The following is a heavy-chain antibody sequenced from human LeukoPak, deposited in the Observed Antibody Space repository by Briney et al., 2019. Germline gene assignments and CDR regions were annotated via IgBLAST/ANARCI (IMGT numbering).Heavy chain of an antibody. J-gene: IGHJ4*02. V-gene: IGHV3-23*01. CDR3: AKAHYDILTGYIPSIGY. D-gene: IGHD3-9*01. Sequence: PGGTLRLSCAASGFTFSSYGMSWVRQAPGKGLEWVSAISGSGGSTYYADSVKGRFTISRDNSKNTLYLQMNSLRAEDTAVYYCAKAHYDILTGYIPSIGYWGQGTLVTVSS. CDR2: ISGSGGST. CDR1: GFTFSSYG.